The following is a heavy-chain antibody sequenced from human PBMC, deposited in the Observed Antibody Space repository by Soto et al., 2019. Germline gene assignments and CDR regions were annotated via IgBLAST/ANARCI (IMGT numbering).Heavy chain of an antibody. J-gene: IGHJ6*02. CDR3: ARGPLGITIFGVSTYYYGMDV. V-gene: IGHV1-8*01. CDR2: MNPNSGNT. CDR1: GYTFTSYD. D-gene: IGHD3-3*01. Sequence: ASVKVSFKASGYTFTSYDINWVRQATGQGLEWMGWMNPNSGNTGYAQKFQGRVTMTRNTSISTAYMELSSLRSEDTAVYYCARGPLGITIFGVSTYYYGMDVWGQGTTVTVSS.